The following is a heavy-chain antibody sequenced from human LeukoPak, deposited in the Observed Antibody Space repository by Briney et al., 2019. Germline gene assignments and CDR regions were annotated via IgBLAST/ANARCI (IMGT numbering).Heavy chain of an antibody. J-gene: IGHJ6*03. CDR1: GFTFSSYA. CDR3: AKDSVGGEPLYYMDV. Sequence: GGSLRLSCAASGFTFSSYAMSWVRQAPGKGPEWVSAISGSGGSTYYADSVKGRFTISRDNSKNTLYLQMNSLRAEDTAVYYCAKDSVGGEPLYYMDVWGKGTTVTVSS. V-gene: IGHV3-23*01. CDR2: ISGSGGST. D-gene: IGHD3-16*01.